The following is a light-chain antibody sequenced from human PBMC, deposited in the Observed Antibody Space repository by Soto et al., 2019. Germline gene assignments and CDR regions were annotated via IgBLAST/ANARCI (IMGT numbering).Light chain of an antibody. J-gene: IGKJ5*01. CDR1: QSVLYSPNNKNY. CDR2: WAS. V-gene: IGKV4-1*01. CDR3: QQRSNWPLT. Sequence: DIVMTQSPDSLAVSLGERATINCKSSQSVLYSPNNKNYLAWYQHKPGQPPKMLIYWASIRESGVPDRFSGSGSGTDFTLTISRLEPEDFAVYYCQQRSNWPLTFGQGTRLEIK.